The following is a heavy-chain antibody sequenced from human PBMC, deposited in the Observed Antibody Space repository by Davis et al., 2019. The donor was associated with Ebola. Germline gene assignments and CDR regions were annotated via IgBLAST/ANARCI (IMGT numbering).Heavy chain of an antibody. D-gene: IGHD3-16*01. Sequence: SETLSLTCTVSGASISFYYWSWIRQPAGKGLECIGRIDPSGNTNYNPSLKSRVPLSLDTSKTQFSLKLRAVTAAAPAVYYCARGPTDPPGGWGQGTLVTVSS. J-gene: IGHJ4*02. V-gene: IGHV4-4*07. CDR2: IDPSGNT. CDR3: ARGPTDPPGG. CDR1: GASISFYY.